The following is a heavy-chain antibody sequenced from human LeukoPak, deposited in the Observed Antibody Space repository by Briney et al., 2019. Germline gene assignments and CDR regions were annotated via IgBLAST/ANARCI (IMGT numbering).Heavy chain of an antibody. D-gene: IGHD6-19*01. CDR3: ARGRSSGWRHYFDY. Sequence: SETLSLTCAVYGGSFSGYYWSWIRQPPGKGLEWIGEINHSGSTNYNPSLKSRVTISVDTSKNQFSLKLSSVTAADTAVYYCARGRSSGWRHYFDYWGQGTLVTVSS. J-gene: IGHJ4*02. V-gene: IGHV4-34*01. CDR2: INHSGST. CDR1: GGSFSGYY.